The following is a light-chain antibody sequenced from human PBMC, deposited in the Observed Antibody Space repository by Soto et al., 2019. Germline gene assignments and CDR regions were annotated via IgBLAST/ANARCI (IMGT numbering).Light chain of an antibody. V-gene: IGKV1-8*01. Sequence: AIRMTQSPSSFSASTGDRVTITCRASQGISSYLAWYQQKPGKAPKLLIYAASTLQSGVPSRFSGSGSGTDFTLTSSCMQSEDCATYYCQQYYSYPLTFGGGTKVEIK. CDR1: QGISSY. CDR2: AAS. J-gene: IGKJ4*01. CDR3: QQYYSYPLT.